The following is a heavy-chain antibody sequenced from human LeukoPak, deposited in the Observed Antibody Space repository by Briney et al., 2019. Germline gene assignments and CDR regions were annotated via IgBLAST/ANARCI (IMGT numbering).Heavy chain of an antibody. CDR3: ARWDCSSTSCYYWFDP. D-gene: IGHD2-2*01. CDR1: GFTFSSYA. V-gene: IGHV3-64*01. CDR2: ISSDGGST. J-gene: IGHJ5*02. Sequence: GGSLRLSCAVSGFTFSSYAMHWVRQAPGKGLEYVSAISSDGGSTYYANSVKGRFTISRDNSKNTLYLQMGSLRAEDMAVYYCARWDCSSTSCYYWFDPWGQGTLVTVSS.